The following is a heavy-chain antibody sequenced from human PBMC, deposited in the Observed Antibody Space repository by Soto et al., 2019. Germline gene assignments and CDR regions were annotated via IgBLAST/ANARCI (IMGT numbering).Heavy chain of an antibody. CDR1: GFTFSSYS. Sequence: EVQLVESGGGLVKPGGSLRLSCAGSGFTFSSYSMSWVRQAPGKGLEWVSSISSSSTYISYADSVKGRFTISRDHAKNSLFLQMNSLRAEDTAMYYCARGAVEAAGIQTYYFDYWGQGTLVTVSS. CDR2: ISSSSTYI. V-gene: IGHV3-21*01. J-gene: IGHJ4*02. CDR3: ARGAVEAAGIQTYYFDY. D-gene: IGHD6-13*01.